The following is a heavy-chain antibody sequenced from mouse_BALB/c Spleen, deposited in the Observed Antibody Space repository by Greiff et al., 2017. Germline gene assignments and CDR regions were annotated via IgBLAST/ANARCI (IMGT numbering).Heavy chain of an antibody. CDR1: GFTFSSYG. Sequence: EVKVVESGGGLVQPGGSLKLSCAASGFTFSSYGMSWVRQTPDKRLELVATINSNGGSTYYPDSVKGRFTISRDNAKNTLYLQMSSLKSEDTAMYYCARTYYYGTPWFAYWGQGTLVTVSA. D-gene: IGHD1-1*01. V-gene: IGHV5-6-3*01. CDR2: INSNGGST. J-gene: IGHJ3*01. CDR3: ARTYYYGTPWFAY.